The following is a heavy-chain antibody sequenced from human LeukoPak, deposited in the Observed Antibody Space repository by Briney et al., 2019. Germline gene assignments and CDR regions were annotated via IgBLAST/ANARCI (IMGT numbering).Heavy chain of an antibody. D-gene: IGHD2-2*01. J-gene: IGHJ4*02. Sequence: GGSLRLSCAASGFTVRSNYMSWVRQAPGKGLEWVSSISSSSSYIYYADSVKGRFTISRDNSKNTLYLQMNSLRAEDTAVYYCARVMGRYCSSTSCYVDYWGQGTLVTVSS. V-gene: IGHV3-21*01. CDR2: ISSSSSYI. CDR1: GFTVRSNY. CDR3: ARVMGRYCSSTSCYVDY.